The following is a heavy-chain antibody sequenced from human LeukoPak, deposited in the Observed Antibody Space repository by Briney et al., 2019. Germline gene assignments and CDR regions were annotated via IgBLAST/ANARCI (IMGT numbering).Heavy chain of an antibody. Sequence: QPGGSLRLSRAAAAFTFSNSAMRWVRQAPGKGLEWVSGISGSGGSTYYADSVGRFSISRDNSNNTLYLQMTSLRAEDTAVFYCATEGRGMGAATIDYWGQGTLVTVSS. CDR2: ISGSGGST. CDR1: AFTFSNSA. CDR3: ATEGRGMGAATIDY. V-gene: IGHV3-23*01. J-gene: IGHJ4*02. D-gene: IGHD1-26*01.